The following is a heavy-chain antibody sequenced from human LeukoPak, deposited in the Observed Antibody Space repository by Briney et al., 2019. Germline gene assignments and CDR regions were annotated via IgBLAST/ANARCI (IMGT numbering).Heavy chain of an antibody. J-gene: IGHJ6*03. D-gene: IGHD1-26*01. CDR1: GGSFSGYY. V-gene: IGHV4-34*01. CDR3: ARLTGATLLRHYYYYYYMDV. Sequence: PSETLSLTCAVYGGSFSGYYWSWIRQPPGKGLEWIGEINHSGSTNYSPSLKSRVTISVDTSKNQFSLKLSSVTAADTAVYYCARLTGATLLRHYYYYYYMDVWGKGTTVTVSS. CDR2: INHSGST.